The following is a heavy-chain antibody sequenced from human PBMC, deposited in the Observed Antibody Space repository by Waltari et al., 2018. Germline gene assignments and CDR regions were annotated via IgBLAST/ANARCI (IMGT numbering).Heavy chain of an antibody. CDR2: IKSKSDGETT. Sequence: EVQLVESGGGLVKPGGSLRLSCAASGFSFNNTWLSWVRQATGRVRVWVGRIKSKSDGETTDYSAPVKGRFTISRDDSKTTLYLQMNSLKTEDTAVYFCTALKSWGQGALVIVSS. J-gene: IGHJ5*02. V-gene: IGHV3-15*01. CDR3: TALKS. CDR1: GFSFNNTW.